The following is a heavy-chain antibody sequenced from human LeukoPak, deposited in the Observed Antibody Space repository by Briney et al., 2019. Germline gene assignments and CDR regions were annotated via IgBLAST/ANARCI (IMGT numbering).Heavy chain of an antibody. CDR3: AEDWARSLWFGELFDY. CDR1: GFTFSSYA. V-gene: IGHV3-23*01. J-gene: IGHJ4*02. Sequence: PGGSLRLSCAASGFTFSSYAMSWVRQAPGKGLEWVSAISGSGGSTYYADSVKGRFTISRDNSKNTLYLQMNSLRAEDTAVYYCAEDWARSLWFGELFDYWGQGTLVTVSS. D-gene: IGHD3-10*01. CDR2: ISGSGGST.